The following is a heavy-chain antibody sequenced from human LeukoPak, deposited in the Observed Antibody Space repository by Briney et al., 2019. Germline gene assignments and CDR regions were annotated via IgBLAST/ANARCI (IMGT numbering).Heavy chain of an antibody. V-gene: IGHV3-23*01. Sequence: GGSLRLPCSASGFTFSSYAMSWVRQAPGKRLEWGSAISGSGGSTYYADSVKGRFTISRDNSKNTLYLQMNSLRAEDTAVYYCAKAKDTAMGDFDYWGQGTLVTVSS. J-gene: IGHJ4*02. CDR3: AKAKDTAMGDFDY. CDR1: GFTFSSYA. D-gene: IGHD5-18*01. CDR2: ISGSGGST.